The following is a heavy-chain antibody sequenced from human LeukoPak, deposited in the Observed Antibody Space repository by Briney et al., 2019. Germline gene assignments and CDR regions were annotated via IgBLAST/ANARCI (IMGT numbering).Heavy chain of an antibody. CDR2: VYYSGSA. CDR3: ARRMVRGYLRVAFDI. V-gene: IGHV4-39*01. CDR1: GGSISSSSYY. Sequence: PSETLSLTCSVSGGSISSSSYYWGWIRQPPGKGLEWIGSVYYSGSAYYNPSLKSRVTISVDTSKNHFSLKLSSVTAADTAVYYCARRMVRGYLRVAFDIWGQGTMVTVSS. J-gene: IGHJ3*02. D-gene: IGHD3-10*01.